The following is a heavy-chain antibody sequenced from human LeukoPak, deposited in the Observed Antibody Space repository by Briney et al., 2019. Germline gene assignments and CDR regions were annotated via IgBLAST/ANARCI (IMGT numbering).Heavy chain of an antibody. J-gene: IGHJ5*02. V-gene: IGHV3-23*01. CDR3: AKGGGWAPST. Sequence: GGSLRLSCAASGFTFSSYAMSWVRQAPGKGLEWVSAISGSGGSTYYADSVKGRFTISRDNSKNTLYLKMNSLRAEDTAVYCCAKGGGWAPSTWGQGTLVTVSS. D-gene: IGHD3-16*01. CDR2: ISGSGGST. CDR1: GFTFSSYA.